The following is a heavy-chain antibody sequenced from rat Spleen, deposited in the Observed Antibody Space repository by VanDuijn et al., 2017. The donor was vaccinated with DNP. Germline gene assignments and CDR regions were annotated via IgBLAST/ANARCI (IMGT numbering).Heavy chain of an antibody. CDR1: GFNFNDHW. V-gene: IGHV4-2*01. J-gene: IGHJ2*01. Sequence: EVKLVESGGGLVQPGRSLKLSCAASGFNFNDHWMGWVRQAPGKGLEWIGQINKDSSAIAYIPSLKDKFTISRDNDQNTLHLQMSNLGSEDTAFYYCARGPNYGGYADYFDYWGQGVMVTVSS. CDR2: INKDSSAI. CDR3: ARGPNYGGYADYFDY. D-gene: IGHD1-11*01.